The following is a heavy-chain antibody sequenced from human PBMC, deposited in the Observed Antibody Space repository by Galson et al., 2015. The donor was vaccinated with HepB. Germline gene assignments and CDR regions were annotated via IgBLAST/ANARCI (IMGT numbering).Heavy chain of an antibody. J-gene: IGHJ4*02. CDR3: AKDNYGSGSYYPVGGGLDY. CDR1: GYTFTSYA. CDR2: INAGNGNT. V-gene: IGHV1-3*01. D-gene: IGHD3-10*01. Sequence: SVKVSCKASGYTFTSYAMHWVRQAPGQRLEWMGWINAGNGNTKYSQKFQGRVTITRDTSASTAYMELSSLRSEDTAVYYCAKDNYGSGSYYPVGGGLDYWGQGTLVTVSS.